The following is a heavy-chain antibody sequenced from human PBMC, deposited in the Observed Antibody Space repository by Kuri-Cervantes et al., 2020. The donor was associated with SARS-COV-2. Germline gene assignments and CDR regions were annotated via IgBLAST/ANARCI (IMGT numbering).Heavy chain of an antibody. CDR3: AKPGITMVRGVIYWFDP. V-gene: IGHV3-23*01. CDR2: ISGSGGST. Sequence: LSLTCAASGFTFSSYAMSWVRQAPGKGLEWVSAISGSGGSTYYADSVKGRFTISRDNSKNTLYLQMNSLRAEDTAVYYCAKPGITMVRGVIYWFDPWGQGTLVTDSS. D-gene: IGHD3-10*01. J-gene: IGHJ5*02. CDR1: GFTFSSYA.